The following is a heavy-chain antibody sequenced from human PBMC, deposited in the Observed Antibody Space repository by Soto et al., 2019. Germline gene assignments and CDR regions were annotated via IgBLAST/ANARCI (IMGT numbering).Heavy chain of an antibody. CDR2: TRHDGSNT. J-gene: IGHJ4*02. V-gene: IGHV3-33*01. CDR1: GFTFSGYG. D-gene: IGHD1-26*01. Sequence: QVQLVESGGGVVQPGRSLRLSCAASGFTFSGYGMHRVRQAPGKGLEWVAITRHDGSNTYYADSVRGRFTISRDNSKKTLYLQMDSLRAEDTAVYYCARDGVGATTFFGYFDYWGQGTLVTVSS. CDR3: ARDGVGATTFFGYFDY.